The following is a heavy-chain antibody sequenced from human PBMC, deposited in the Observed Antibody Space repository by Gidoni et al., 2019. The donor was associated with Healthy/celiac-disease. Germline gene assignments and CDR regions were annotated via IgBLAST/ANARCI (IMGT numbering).Heavy chain of an antibody. V-gene: IGHV3-9*01. D-gene: IGHD3-3*01. J-gene: IGHJ4*02. Sequence: EVQLVESGGGLVQPGRSLRLSCAACGFTFDDYAMHWVRQAPGKGLEWVSGISWNSGSIGYADSVKGRFTISRDNAKNSLYLQMNSLRAEDTALYYCARGVRFLEWLTPFDYWGQGTLVTVSS. CDR1: GFTFDDYA. CDR3: ARGVRFLEWLTPFDY. CDR2: ISWNSGSI.